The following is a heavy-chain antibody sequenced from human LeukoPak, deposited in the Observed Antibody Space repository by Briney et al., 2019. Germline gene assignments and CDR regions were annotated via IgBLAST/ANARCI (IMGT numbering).Heavy chain of an antibody. CDR2: IGGSGDRT. Sequence: GGALRLSCAASGFTFSSYSLSWVRQAPGKGLELVSSIGGSGDRTYYADSVKGRFTISRDNSKNTLYLQMNSPRAEDTAEYYSAKGFFKSTGLDCWGQGTLVTVSS. D-gene: IGHD2/OR15-2a*01. V-gene: IGHV3-23*01. CDR3: AKGFFKSTGLDC. J-gene: IGHJ4*02. CDR1: GFTFSSYS.